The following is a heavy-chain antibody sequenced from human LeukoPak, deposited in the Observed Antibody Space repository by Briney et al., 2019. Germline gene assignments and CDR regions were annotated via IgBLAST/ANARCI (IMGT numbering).Heavy chain of an antibody. CDR1: GFSFSSYG. D-gene: IGHD3-22*01. CDR2: VRYDRSDK. CDR3: AKGSYDCSRKSYPQYYHYMDV. J-gene: IGHJ6*03. Sequence: GGSLRLSCAASGFSFSSYGMHWVRQAPGKGLEWVAFVRYDRSDKYYADSVRGLFTISRDNSKHTLYIQMNSLRAEDTAVYDCAKGSYDCSRKSYPQYYHYMDVWGKGTTVTVSS. V-gene: IGHV3-30*02.